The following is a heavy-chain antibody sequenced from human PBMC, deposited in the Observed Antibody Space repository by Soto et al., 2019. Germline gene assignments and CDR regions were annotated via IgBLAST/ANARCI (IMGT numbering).Heavy chain of an antibody. CDR3: ARFVYYDSSGLFPTYNWFDP. J-gene: IGHJ5*02. CDR1: GGSISSGGYY. V-gene: IGHV4-31*03. D-gene: IGHD3-22*01. Sequence: SETLSLTCTVSGGSISSGGYYWSWIRQHPGKGLEWIGYLYYSWSTYYNPSLKSRVTISVDTSKNQFSLKLSSVTAADTAVYYCARFVYYDSSGLFPTYNWFDPWGQGTPVTVSS. CDR2: LYYSWST.